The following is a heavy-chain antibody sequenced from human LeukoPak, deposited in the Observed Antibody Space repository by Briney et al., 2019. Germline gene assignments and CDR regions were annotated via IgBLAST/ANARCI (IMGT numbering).Heavy chain of an antibody. CDR3: ARDPLGYDAFDI. Sequence: LETLSLTCTVSGGSISSYYWSWIRQPPGKGLEWIGYIYYSGSTNYNPSLKSRVTISVDTSKNQFSLKLSSVTAADTAVYYCARDPLGYDAFDIWGQGTMVTVSS. CDR1: GGSISSYY. J-gene: IGHJ3*02. CDR2: IYYSGST. V-gene: IGHV4-59*01. D-gene: IGHD1-26*01.